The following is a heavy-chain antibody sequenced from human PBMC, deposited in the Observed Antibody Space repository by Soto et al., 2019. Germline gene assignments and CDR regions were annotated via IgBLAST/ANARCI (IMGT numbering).Heavy chain of an antibody. CDR2: IYYSGST. J-gene: IGHJ6*02. CDR1: GGSISSYY. D-gene: IGHD6-13*01. Sequence: SETLSLTCTVSGGSISSYYWSWIRQPPGKGLEWIGYIYYSGSTNYNPSLKSRVTISVDTSKNQFSLKLSSVTAADTAVYYCAREARVAAAADLFDYYYSGMDVWGQGTTVTVSS. V-gene: IGHV4-59*01. CDR3: AREARVAAAADLFDYYYSGMDV.